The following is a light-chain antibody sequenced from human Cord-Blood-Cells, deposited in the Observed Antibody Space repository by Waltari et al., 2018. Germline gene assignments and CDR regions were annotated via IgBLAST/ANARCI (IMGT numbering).Light chain of an antibody. J-gene: IGLJ3*02. Sequence: QSALTQPRSVSGSPGQSVTISCTGTSSDVGGYNYVSWYQQHPGKAPKLMIYDVSKRPSGVPDRFSGSKSGNTASLTISGLQAEDEADYYCCSDAGRVFGGGTKLAVL. CDR2: DVS. V-gene: IGLV2-11*01. CDR1: SSDVGGYNY. CDR3: CSDAGRV.